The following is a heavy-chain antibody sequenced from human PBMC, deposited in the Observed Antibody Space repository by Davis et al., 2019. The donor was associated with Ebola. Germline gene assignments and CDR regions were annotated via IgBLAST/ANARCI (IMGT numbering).Heavy chain of an antibody. D-gene: IGHD1-26*01. CDR3: ARDNRGGNLIVGASMDY. Sequence: GESLKISCAASGFTFSSYAMHWVRQAPGKGLAWVTVMSHAGTINYYADSVKGRFTISRDSSENTLYLQMNSLGAEDTAMYYCARDNRGGNLIVGASMDYWGQGTLVTVSS. CDR2: MSHAGTIN. CDR1: GFTFSSYA. V-gene: IGHV3-30*04. J-gene: IGHJ4*02.